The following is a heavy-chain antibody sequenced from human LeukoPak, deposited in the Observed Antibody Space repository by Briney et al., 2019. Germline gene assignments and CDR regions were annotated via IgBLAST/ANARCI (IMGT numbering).Heavy chain of an antibody. V-gene: IGHV1-8*01. CDR1: GYTFTSYD. Sequence: GASVKVSCKASGYTFTSYDINWVRQATGQGLEWMGWMNPNSGNTGYAQKFQGRVTMTRNTSISTAYMELSSLRSEDTAMYYCARDARIAAAYQPVGEDYMDVWGKGTTVTVSS. D-gene: IGHD6-13*01. CDR2: MNPNSGNT. CDR3: ARDARIAAAYQPVGEDYMDV. J-gene: IGHJ6*03.